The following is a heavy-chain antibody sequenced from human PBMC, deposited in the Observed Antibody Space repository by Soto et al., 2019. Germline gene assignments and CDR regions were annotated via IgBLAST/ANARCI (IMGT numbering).Heavy chain of an antibody. D-gene: IGHD1-26*01. J-gene: IGHJ4*02. V-gene: IGHV4-34*01. CDR1: GGSFSGYY. CDR3: ARWTSTDGESSNFDY. Sequence: PSETLSLTCAVYGGSFSGYYWSWIRQPPGKGLEWIGEINHSGSTNYNPSLKSRVTISVDTSKNQFSLKLSSVTAADTAVYYCARWTSTDGESSNFDYWGQGTLVTVSS. CDR2: INHSGST.